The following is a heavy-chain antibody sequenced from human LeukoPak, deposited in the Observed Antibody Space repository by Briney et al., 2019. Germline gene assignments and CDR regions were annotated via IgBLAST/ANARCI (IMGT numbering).Heavy chain of an antibody. J-gene: IGHJ5*02. CDR3: ARGSSSSGYDNWFDP. Sequence: ASVKVSCKASGYTFTSYGISWVRQAPGQGPEWMGWISAYNGNTNYAQKLQGRVTMTTDTSTSTAYMELRSLRSDDTAMYYCARGSSSSGYDNWFDPWGQGTLVTVSS. CDR1: GYTFTSYG. D-gene: IGHD5-12*01. V-gene: IGHV1-18*01. CDR2: ISAYNGNT.